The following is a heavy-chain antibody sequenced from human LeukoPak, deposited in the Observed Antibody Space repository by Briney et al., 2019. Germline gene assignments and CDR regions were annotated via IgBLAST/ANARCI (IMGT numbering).Heavy chain of an antibody. CDR1: GYSFNDYA. D-gene: IGHD6-13*01. J-gene: IGHJ4*02. Sequence: ASVKVSRKASGYSFNDYAKQWVRHAPGQRLEGRGWINFGNGKTKYSEKFQGRVTITSDQSATTAYMDLNSLRSEDTAVYCCARSIWYNRQYYFDSWGQGTLVTVSS. CDR3: ARSIWYNRQYYFDS. CDR2: INFGNGKT. V-gene: IGHV1-3*01.